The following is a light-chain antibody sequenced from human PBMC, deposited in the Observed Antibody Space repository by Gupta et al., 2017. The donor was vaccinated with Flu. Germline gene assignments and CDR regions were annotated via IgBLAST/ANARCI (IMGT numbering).Light chain of an antibody. V-gene: IGKV1-39*01. J-gene: IGKJ5*01. CDR1: DNITTF. CDR3: QQSYIMPLT. CDR2: STS. Sequence: DVQMTQSPSSLSASVGDRVTITCRASDNITTFLNWYQKKAGKAPNLLIFSTSNLQTGVPPRFSGRGSGTEFTLSISILQVEDFATYFCQQSYIMPLTCGQGTRLDI.